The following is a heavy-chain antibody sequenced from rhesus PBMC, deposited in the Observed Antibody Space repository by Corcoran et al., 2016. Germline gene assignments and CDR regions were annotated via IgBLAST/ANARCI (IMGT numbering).Heavy chain of an antibody. J-gene: IGHJ4*01. CDR2: IDPSDSDT. Sequence: EVQLVQSGAEVKRPGESLKISCKTSGYSFTSYWISWVRQMPGKGLEWMGAIDPSDSDTTDSPSFTGQVTSAAEKSISTAYLQWSSLKASDTATYYCAKGVIEYCTGSGCYGIDHWGQGVLVTVSS. CDR1: GYSFTSYW. CDR3: AKGVIEYCTGSGCYGIDH. V-gene: IGHV5-2*01. D-gene: IGHD2-21*01.